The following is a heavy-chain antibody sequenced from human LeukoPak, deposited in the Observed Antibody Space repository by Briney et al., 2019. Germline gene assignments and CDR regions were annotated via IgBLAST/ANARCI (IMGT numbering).Heavy chain of an antibody. Sequence: PSETLSLTCAVYGGSFSGYYWSWIRQPPGKGLEWIGEINHSGSTNYNPSLKSRVTISVDTSKNQFSLKLSSVTAADTAVYYCASLAKTKYCSSTSCYSVRPNWFDPWGQGTLVTVSS. CDR3: ASLAKTKYCSSTSCYSVRPNWFDP. V-gene: IGHV4-34*01. CDR1: GGSFSGYY. D-gene: IGHD2-2*01. J-gene: IGHJ5*02. CDR2: INHSGST.